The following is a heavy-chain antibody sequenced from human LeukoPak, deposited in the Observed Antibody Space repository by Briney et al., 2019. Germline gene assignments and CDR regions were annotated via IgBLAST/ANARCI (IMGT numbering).Heavy chain of an antibody. CDR3: ARGNIVRGIRSDV. CDR2: MNPNSGNT. CDR1: GYTFTSYD. V-gene: IGHV1-8*01. J-gene: IGHJ6*02. Sequence: GASVKVSCKASGYTFTSYDINWVRQATGQELEWMGWMNPNSGNTGYAQKFQGRVTMTRHTSISTAYMELSSLRSEDTAVYYCARGNIVRGIRSDVWRQGTKVTVSS. D-gene: IGHD3-16*01.